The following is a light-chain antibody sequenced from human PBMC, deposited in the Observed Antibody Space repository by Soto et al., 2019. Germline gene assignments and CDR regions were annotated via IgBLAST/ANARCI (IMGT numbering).Light chain of an antibody. V-gene: IGKV3-15*01. CDR3: KQYSNWPPAIT. J-gene: IGKJ5*01. CDR2: GSS. Sequence: EIVLRQSPATRAVSPGERATRSCRATETVSTNLAWFQRKAGQPPRLLIYGSSTRATGVPDRFSGSGSGTEFALIISSLQPEAVAVYYCKQYSNWPPAITFAQGTRLEIK. CDR1: ETVSTN.